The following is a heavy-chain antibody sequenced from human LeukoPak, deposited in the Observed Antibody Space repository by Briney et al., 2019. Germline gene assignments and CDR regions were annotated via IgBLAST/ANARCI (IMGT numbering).Heavy chain of an antibody. CDR2: IIPIFGTA. J-gene: IGHJ6*02. CDR3: ATGGATVHYYGMDV. CDR1: GYTFTSYY. Sequence: ASVKVSCKASGYTFTSYYMHWVRQAPGQGLEWMGGIIPIFGTANYAQKFQGRVTITADESTSTAYMELSSLRSEDTAVYYCATGGATVHYYGMDVWGQGTTVTVSS. D-gene: IGHD1-26*01. V-gene: IGHV1-69*13.